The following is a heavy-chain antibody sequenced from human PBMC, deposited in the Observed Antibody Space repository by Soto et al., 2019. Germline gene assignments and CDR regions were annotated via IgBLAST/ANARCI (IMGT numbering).Heavy chain of an antibody. CDR2: IYYSGST. D-gene: IGHD3-10*01. CDR1: GGSISSTSYY. V-gene: IGHV4-39*01. CDR3: ARHRSMVRGVIIYYYYYGMDV. Sequence: PSETMSLTCTVSGGSISSTSYYWGWIRKTTGNGLVWIVSIYYSGSTYYNPSLKSRVTISVDTSKNYFSLKLSSVSAADTAVYYCARHRSMVRGVIIYYYYYGMDVWGQGTTVT. J-gene: IGHJ6*02.